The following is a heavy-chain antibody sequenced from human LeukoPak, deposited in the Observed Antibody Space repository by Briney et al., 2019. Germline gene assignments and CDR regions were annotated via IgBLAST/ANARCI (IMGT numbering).Heavy chain of an antibody. CDR3: ASLLFDDFWSGYYPDPFDY. D-gene: IGHD3-3*01. J-gene: IGHJ4*02. CDR1: GYTFTGYY. Sequence: ASVKVSCKASGYTFTGYYMHWVRQAPGQGLEWMGWINPNSGGTNYAQKFQGRVTVTRDTSISTAYMELSRLRSDDTAVYYCASLLFDDFWSGYYPDPFDYWGQGTLVTVSS. V-gene: IGHV1-2*02. CDR2: INPNSGGT.